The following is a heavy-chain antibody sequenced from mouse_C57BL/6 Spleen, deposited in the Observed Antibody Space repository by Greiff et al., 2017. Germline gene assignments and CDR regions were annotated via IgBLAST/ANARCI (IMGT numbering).Heavy chain of an antibody. V-gene: IGHV14-3*01. CDR3: ARATMVTTDWFAY. Sequence: EVMLVESVAELVRPGASVKLSCTASGFNIKNTYMHWVKQRPEQGLEWIGRIDPANGNTKYAPKFTGNDTITADTSSNTAYLQLSSLTSEDTAIYYCARATMVTTDWFAYWGQGTLVTVSA. D-gene: IGHD2-2*01. J-gene: IGHJ3*01. CDR2: IDPANGNT. CDR1: GFNIKNTY.